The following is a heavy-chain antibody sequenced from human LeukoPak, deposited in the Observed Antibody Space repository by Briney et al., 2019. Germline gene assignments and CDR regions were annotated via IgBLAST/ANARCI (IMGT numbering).Heavy chain of an antibody. CDR3: SRALLSKYYYMDV. CDR2: INPNSAGT. CDR1: GYTFTGYY. V-gene: IGHV1-2*02. D-gene: IGHD4-11*01. J-gene: IGHJ6*03. Sequence: GASVKVSCKASGYTFTGYYMHWVRQAPGHGLEWMGWINPNSAGTNYAQKFQGRVTMTRDTSISTAYMELSKLRSDDTAVYYCSRALLSKYYYMDVWGKGTTVTVSS.